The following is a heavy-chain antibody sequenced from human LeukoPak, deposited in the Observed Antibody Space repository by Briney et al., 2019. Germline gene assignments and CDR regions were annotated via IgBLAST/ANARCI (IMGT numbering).Heavy chain of an antibody. V-gene: IGHV4-34*01. CDR2: INHSGST. CDR3: ARLEVVTPPYYFDY. J-gene: IGHJ4*02. CDR1: GGSFSGYY. D-gene: IGHD4-23*01. Sequence: PSETLSLTCAVYGGSFSGYYWNWIRQPPGKGLEWIGEINHSGSTNYNPSLKSRVTISVDTSKNQFSLKLSSVTAADTAVYYCARLEVVTPPYYFDYWGQGTLVTVSS.